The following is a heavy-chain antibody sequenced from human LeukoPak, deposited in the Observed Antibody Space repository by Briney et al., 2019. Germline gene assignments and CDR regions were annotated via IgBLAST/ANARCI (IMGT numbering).Heavy chain of an antibody. Sequence: ASVKVSCKASAYTFSSYCISWVQQAPAQGLEWMGWISAYNGNTNYAQQPQGRVTMSTDTSTSTAYVELRSLRSDDTAVYYCARKDYYDSSGYSDYWGQGTLVTVSA. CDR1: AYTFSSYC. J-gene: IGHJ4*02. CDR2: ISAYNGNT. CDR3: ARKDYYDSSGYSDY. V-gene: IGHV1-18*01. D-gene: IGHD3-22*01.